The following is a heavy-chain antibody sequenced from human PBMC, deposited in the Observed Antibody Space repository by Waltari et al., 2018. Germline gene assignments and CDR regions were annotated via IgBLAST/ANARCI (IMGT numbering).Heavy chain of an antibody. CDR3: ARRGGGPYPFYFDY. CDR2: IDNYGKS. CDR1: GGSFSGYY. J-gene: IGHJ4*02. V-gene: IGHV4-34*01. Sequence: QVQLQQWGAGLLKPSETLSFNCAVYGGSFSGYYWTWIRQPPGKGLEWIGEIDNYGKSNLNPAPQSRVTISKAESTNQFSLKLTSVTAADTAVYFCARRGGGPYPFYFDYWGQGTLVTVSS. D-gene: IGHD2-15*01.